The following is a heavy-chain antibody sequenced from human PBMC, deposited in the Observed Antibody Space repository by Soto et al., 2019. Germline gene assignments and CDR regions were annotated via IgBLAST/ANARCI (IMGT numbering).Heavy chain of an antibody. CDR2: IDWDDDK. CDR3: ARFANYYDSSGYYSNVFDY. V-gene: IGHV2-70*01. J-gene: IGHJ4*02. CDR1: GFSLSTSGMC. D-gene: IGHD3-22*01. Sequence: GPTLVDPTHTLTLTCTFSGFSLSTSGMCVSWIRQPPGKALEWLALIDWDDDKYYSTSLKTRLTNSKDTSKNQVVLTMTNMDPVDTATYYCARFANYYDSSGYYSNVFDYWGQGTLVTVSS.